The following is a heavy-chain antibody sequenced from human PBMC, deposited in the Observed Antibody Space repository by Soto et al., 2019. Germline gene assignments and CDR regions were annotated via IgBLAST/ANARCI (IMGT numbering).Heavy chain of an antibody. CDR3: ARDGPIVLVPAAKDYYYYYGMDV. CDR1: GFTFSSYG. Sequence: PGGPLRLSCAASGFTFSSYGMHWVRQAPGKGLEWVAVISYDGSNKYYADSVKGRFTISRDNAKNSLYLQMNSLRAEDTAVYYCARDGPIVLVPAAKDYYYYYGMDVWGQGTTVTV. J-gene: IGHJ6*02. D-gene: IGHD2-2*01. CDR2: ISYDGSNK. V-gene: IGHV3-30*03.